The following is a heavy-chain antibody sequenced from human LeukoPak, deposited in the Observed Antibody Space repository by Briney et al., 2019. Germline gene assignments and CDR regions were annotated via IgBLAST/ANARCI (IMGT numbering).Heavy chain of an antibody. CDR1: GFTFSSYS. CDR3: AKCESDSSGYYYVSTYYFDY. Sequence: GGSLRLSCAASGFTFSSYSMNWVRQAPGKGLEWVSSISSSSSYIYYADSVKGRFTISRDNAKNSLYLQMNSLRAEDTAVYYCAKCESDSSGYYYVSTYYFDYWGQGTLVTVSS. CDR2: ISSSSSYI. D-gene: IGHD3-22*01. J-gene: IGHJ4*02. V-gene: IGHV3-21*01.